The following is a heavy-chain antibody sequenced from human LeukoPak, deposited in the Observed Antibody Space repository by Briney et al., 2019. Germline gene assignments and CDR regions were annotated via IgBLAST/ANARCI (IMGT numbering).Heavy chain of an antibody. D-gene: IGHD2-2*02. CDR2: ISGSGGST. V-gene: IGHV3-23*01. Sequence: GGSLRLSCAASGFTFSSYALSWVRQAPGKGLEWVSAISGSGGSTYYADSVKGRFTISRDNSKNTLYLQMNSLRAEDTAVYYCAKDIVVVPAAINYWGQGTLVTVSS. J-gene: IGHJ4*02. CDR3: AKDIVVVPAAINY. CDR1: GFTFSSYA.